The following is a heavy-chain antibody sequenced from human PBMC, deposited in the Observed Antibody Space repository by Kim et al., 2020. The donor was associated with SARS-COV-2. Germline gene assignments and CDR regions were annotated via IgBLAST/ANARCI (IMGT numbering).Heavy chain of an antibody. CDR3: VRRYYDSSGYYYFDN. Sequence: GGSLRLSCAASGFSLINYWMHWVRQAPGKGLVWVSRINGDGSSTSYADSVKGRFTISRDSAKNTLYLQMNSLRVEDMALYYCVRRYYDSSGYYYFDNWGQGTPVTVSS. CDR2: INGDGSST. V-gene: IGHV3-74*01. CDR1: GFSLINYW. D-gene: IGHD3-22*01. J-gene: IGHJ4*02.